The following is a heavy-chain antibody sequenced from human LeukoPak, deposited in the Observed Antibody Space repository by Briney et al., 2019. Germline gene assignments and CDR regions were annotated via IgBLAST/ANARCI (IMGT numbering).Heavy chain of an antibody. CDR2: IIPIFGTA. CDR1: GGTFSSYA. CDR3: AGLDTAMAGGYFDY. V-gene: IGHV1-69*06. J-gene: IGHJ4*02. D-gene: IGHD5-18*01. Sequence: ASVKVSCKASGGTFSSYAISWVRQAPGQGLEWMGGIIPIFGTANYAQKFQGRVTITADKSTSTAYMELSSLRSEDTAVYYCAGLDTAMAGGYFDYWGQGTLVTVSS.